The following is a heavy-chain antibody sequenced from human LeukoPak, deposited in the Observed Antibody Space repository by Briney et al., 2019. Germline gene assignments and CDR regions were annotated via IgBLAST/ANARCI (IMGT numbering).Heavy chain of an antibody. CDR1: GFTFSNYW. V-gene: IGHV3-7*01. CDR3: ARGTYYK. D-gene: IGHD1-26*01. Sequence: PGGSLRLSCAASGFTFSNYWMNWVRQAPGKGLEWVANIKQDGSEKYYVDSVKGRFTISRDNAKNSLYLQMNSLRAEDTAVYYCARGTYYKWGQGTLVTVSS. J-gene: IGHJ4*02. CDR2: IKQDGSEK.